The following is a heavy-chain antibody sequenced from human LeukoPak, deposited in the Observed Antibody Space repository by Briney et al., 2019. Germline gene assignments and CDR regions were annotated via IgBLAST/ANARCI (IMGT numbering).Heavy chain of an antibody. Sequence: PGGSLRLSCAVSGFTFSSYSMYWVRQASGKGLDWVSYISFSSSIVYYADSVKGRFTVSRDDARNSLYLQMKSLRAEDTAVYYCATYSSLNRREFQYWGQGTLLTVSS. CDR3: ATYSSLNRREFQY. CDR1: GFTFSSYS. D-gene: IGHD3-22*01. CDR2: ISFSSSIV. J-gene: IGHJ1*01. V-gene: IGHV3-48*04.